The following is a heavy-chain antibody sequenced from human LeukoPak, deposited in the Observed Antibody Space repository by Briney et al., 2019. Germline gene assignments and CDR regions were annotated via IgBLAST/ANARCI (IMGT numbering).Heavy chain of an antibody. CDR2: ISRSGGST. Sequence: GGSLRLSCAASGFTFSSYAMSWVRQAPGKGLEWVSAISRSGGSTYYADSVKGRFTISRDNSKNTVYLQMNRLRAEGTAVYYCAKGLVFIAVAGTDYWGQGALVAVSS. V-gene: IGHV3-23*01. D-gene: IGHD6-19*01. J-gene: IGHJ4*02. CDR3: AKGLVFIAVAGTDY. CDR1: GFTFSSYA.